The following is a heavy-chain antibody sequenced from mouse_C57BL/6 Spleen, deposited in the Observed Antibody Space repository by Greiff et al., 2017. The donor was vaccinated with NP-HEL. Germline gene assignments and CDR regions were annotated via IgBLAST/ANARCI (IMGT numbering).Heavy chain of an antibody. CDR2: IYPGNSDT. Sequence: VQLQQPGAELVKPGASVKMSCKTSGYTFTSYWMHWVKQRPGQGLEWIGAIYPGNSDTSYNQKFKGKAKLTAVTSASTAYMELSSLTNEDSAVYYCTRAAEAMDYWGQGTSVTVSS. CDR3: TRAAEAMDY. V-gene: IGHV1-5*01. CDR1: GYTFTSYW. J-gene: IGHJ4*01.